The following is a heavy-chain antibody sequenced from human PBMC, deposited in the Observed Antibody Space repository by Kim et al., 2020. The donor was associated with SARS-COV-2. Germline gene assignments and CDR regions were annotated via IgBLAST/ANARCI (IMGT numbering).Heavy chain of an antibody. D-gene: IGHD3-16*01. CDR1: GFTFSSYG. CDR3: ARGRSSSITFGATPFGY. J-gene: IGHJ4*01. Sequence: GGSLRLSCAASGFTFSSYGMHWVRQAPGKGLEWVAVISYDGSNKYYADSVKGRFTISRDNSKNTLYLQMNSLRAEDTAVYYCARGRSSSITFGATPFGYSGHGTLVTASS. V-gene: IGHV3-33*05. CDR2: ISYDGSNK.